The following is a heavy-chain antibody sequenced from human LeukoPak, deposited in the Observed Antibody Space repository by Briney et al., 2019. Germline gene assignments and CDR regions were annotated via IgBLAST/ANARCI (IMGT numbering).Heavy chain of an antibody. D-gene: IGHD6-13*01. CDR2: IYSGGST. CDR3: ARDGGFVAAGFDY. CDR1: GFTVSSNY. V-gene: IGHV3-53*01. J-gene: IGHJ4*02. Sequence: AGGSLRLSCAASGFTVSSNYMSWVRQAPGKGLEWVSVIYSGGSTYYADSVKGRFTISRDNSKNTVFLQMNSLRAEDTAVYYCARDGGFVAAGFDYWGQGTLVTVSS.